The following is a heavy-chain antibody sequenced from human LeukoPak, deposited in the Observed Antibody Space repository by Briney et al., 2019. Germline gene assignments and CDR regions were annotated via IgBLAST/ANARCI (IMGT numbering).Heavy chain of an antibody. J-gene: IGHJ6*03. Sequence: PSETLSLTCTVSGGSISNYYWSWIRQPPGKGLEWIGYIYYTGSTNHNPSLKSRVTISVDTSKNQFSLNLNSVTAADTAEYYCARAPGSAYYPYYYMDVWGKGTTVTVSS. CDR1: GGSISNYY. D-gene: IGHD6-19*01. V-gene: IGHV4-59*01. CDR2: IYYTGST. CDR3: ARAPGSAYYPYYYMDV.